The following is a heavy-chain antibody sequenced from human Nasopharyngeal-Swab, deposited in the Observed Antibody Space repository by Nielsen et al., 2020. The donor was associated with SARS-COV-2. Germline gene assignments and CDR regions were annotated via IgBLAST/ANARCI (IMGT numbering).Heavy chain of an antibody. Sequence: GESLKISCAASGFTFSTHWMSWVRQAPGKGLEWVANIKQDGSAKYYVDSVRGRFTISRDNVNNSLYLEMNSLRGEDTAVYYCARVSGSRSWSDWGQGTLVTVSS. J-gene: IGHJ4*02. CDR1: GFTFSTHW. V-gene: IGHV3-7*01. D-gene: IGHD6-13*01. CDR2: IKQDGSAK. CDR3: ARVSGSRSWSD.